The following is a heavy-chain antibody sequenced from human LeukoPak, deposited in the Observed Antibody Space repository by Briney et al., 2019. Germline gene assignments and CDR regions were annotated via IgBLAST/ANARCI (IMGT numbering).Heavy chain of an antibody. CDR3: TNSHYPYPY. D-gene: IGHD4-23*01. CDR1: GGTFSSYA. CDR2: IIPIFGTA. J-gene: IGHJ4*02. Sequence: GSSVKVSCKASGGTFSSYAISWVRQAPGQGLEWMGGIIPIFGTANYAQKFQGRVTITADESTSTAYMELNSLKTEDTAVYYCTNSHYPYPYWGQGTLVTVSS. V-gene: IGHV1-69*01.